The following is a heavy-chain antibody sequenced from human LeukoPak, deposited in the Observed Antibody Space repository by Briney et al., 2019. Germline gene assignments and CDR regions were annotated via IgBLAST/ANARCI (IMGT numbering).Heavy chain of an antibody. CDR3: ARDPTYYDFWSGYYTPHDWFDP. V-gene: IGHV7-4-1*02. J-gene: IGHJ5*02. CDR1: GYTFTSYA. CDR2: INTNTGNP. Sequence: ASVKVSCKAPGYTFTSYAMNWVRQAPGQGLEWMGWINTNTGNPTYAQGFTGRFVFSLDTSVSTAYLQISSLKAEDTAVYYCARDPTYYDFWSGYYTPHDWFDPWGQGTLVTVSS. D-gene: IGHD3-3*01.